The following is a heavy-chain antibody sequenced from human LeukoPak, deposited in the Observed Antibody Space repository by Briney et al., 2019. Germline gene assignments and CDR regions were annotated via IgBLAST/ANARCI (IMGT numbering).Heavy chain of an antibody. Sequence: GGSLRLSCAASGFTFSSYWMSWVRQAPGKGLEWVANIKQDGSEKYYVDSVKGRFTISRDNAKNSLYLQMNSLRAEDTAFYYCARGPTRIVGATTYYYYYMDVWGKGTTVTVSS. CDR2: IKQDGSEK. V-gene: IGHV3-7*03. D-gene: IGHD1-26*01. J-gene: IGHJ6*03. CDR1: GFTFSSYW. CDR3: ARGPTRIVGATTYYYYYMDV.